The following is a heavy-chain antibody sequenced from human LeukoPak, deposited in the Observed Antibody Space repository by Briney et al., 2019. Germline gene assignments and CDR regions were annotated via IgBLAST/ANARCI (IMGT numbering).Heavy chain of an antibody. Sequence: SETLSLTCTVSGGSISSGDYYWSWIRQPPGKGLEWIGYTYYSGSTYYNPSLKSRVTISVDTSKNQFSLKLSSVTAADTAVYYCARESNLGSGGVDVWGKGTTVTVSS. CDR1: GGSISSGDYY. CDR2: TYYSGST. J-gene: IGHJ6*04. CDR3: ARESNLGSGGVDV. V-gene: IGHV4-30-4*01. D-gene: IGHD2-15*01.